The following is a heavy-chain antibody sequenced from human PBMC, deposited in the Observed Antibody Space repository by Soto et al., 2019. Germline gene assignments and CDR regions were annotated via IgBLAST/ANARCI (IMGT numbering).Heavy chain of an antibody. Sequence: GGSLRLSCTASGFTFSNFNINWVRQAPGKGLEWISYISSSSTTIYYADSVKGRFTISRDNAKNSLYLQMNSLRDEDTAVYYCARETSTYYYDSSSYVGFDYWGQGTLVTVSS. CDR2: ISSSSTTI. CDR1: GFTFSNFN. D-gene: IGHD3-22*01. V-gene: IGHV3-48*02. CDR3: ARETSTYYYDSSSYVGFDY. J-gene: IGHJ4*02.